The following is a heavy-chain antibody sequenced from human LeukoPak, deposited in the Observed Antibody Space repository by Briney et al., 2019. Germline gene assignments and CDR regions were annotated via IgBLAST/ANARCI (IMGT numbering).Heavy chain of an antibody. Sequence: TXXGGTISSSSXYWGWIRQPPGKGVEWIGSIYYSGTTYYNPALKSRVTISVDTAKSQFSLRLTSVTAADTAVYYCTRHVRFLEWLSSYYFDYWGQGTLVTVSS. CDR3: TRHVRFLEWLSSYYFDY. V-gene: IGHV4-39*01. CDR1: GGTISSSSXY. CDR2: IYYSGTT. J-gene: IGHJ4*02. D-gene: IGHD3-3*01.